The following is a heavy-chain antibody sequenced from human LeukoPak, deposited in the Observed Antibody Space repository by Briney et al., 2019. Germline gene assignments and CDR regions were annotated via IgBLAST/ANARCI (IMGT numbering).Heavy chain of an antibody. Sequence: SETLSLTCTVSGGSISSYYWSWIRQPPGKGLEWIGYIYYSGSTNYNPSLKSRVSISVDTSKNQFSLKLSSVTAADTAVYYCARLSSIVGATNYFDYWGQGTLVTVSS. V-gene: IGHV4-59*01. CDR1: GGSISSYY. CDR2: IYYSGST. J-gene: IGHJ4*02. D-gene: IGHD1-26*01. CDR3: ARLSSIVGATNYFDY.